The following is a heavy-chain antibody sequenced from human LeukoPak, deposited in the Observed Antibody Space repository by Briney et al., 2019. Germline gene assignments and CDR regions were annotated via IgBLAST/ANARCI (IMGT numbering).Heavy chain of an antibody. CDR2: ISYDGSNK. J-gene: IGHJ4*02. Sequence: PGGSLRLSCAASGFTFSSYAMHWVRQAPGKGLEWVAVISYDGSNKYYADSVKGRFTISRDNSKNTLYLQMNSLRAEDTAVYYCARRSGEGYFDCWGQGTLVTVSS. CDR1: GFTFSSYA. CDR3: ARRSGEGYFDC. D-gene: IGHD1-26*01. V-gene: IGHV3-30*07.